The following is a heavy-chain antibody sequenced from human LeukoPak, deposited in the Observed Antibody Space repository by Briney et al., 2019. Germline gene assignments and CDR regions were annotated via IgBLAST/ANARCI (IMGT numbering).Heavy chain of an antibody. CDR3: AKDTVPCSGGSCYSGYYYYYGLDV. V-gene: IGHV3-9*01. CDR2: ISWNSGSI. Sequence: PGRSLRLSCAASGFTFDDYAMHWVRQAPGQGLEWVSGISWNSGSIGYADSVKGRFTISRDNAKNSLYLQMNSLRAEDTALYYCAKDTVPCSGGSCYSGYYYYYGLDVWGQGTTVTVSS. CDR1: GFTFDDYA. J-gene: IGHJ6*02. D-gene: IGHD2-15*01.